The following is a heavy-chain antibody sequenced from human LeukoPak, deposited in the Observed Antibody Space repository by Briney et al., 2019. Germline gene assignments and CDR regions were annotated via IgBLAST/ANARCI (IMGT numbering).Heavy chain of an antibody. Sequence: SETLSLTCAVYGGSFSDYYWNRIRQPPGKGLEWIGEINHSGSTNYNPSLKSRVTISVDTSKNQFSLRLSSATAADTAVYYCARGGLSYYYGSSSFDYWGQGTLVTVSS. CDR1: GGSFSDYY. CDR2: INHSGST. J-gene: IGHJ4*02. D-gene: IGHD3-10*01. CDR3: ARGGLSYYYGSSSFDY. V-gene: IGHV4-34*01.